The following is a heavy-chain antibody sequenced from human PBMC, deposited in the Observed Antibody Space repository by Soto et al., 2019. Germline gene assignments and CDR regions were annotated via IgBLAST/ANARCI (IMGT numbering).Heavy chain of an antibody. CDR3: AKDLAAAGTLGSSDY. Sequence: QVQLVESGGGVVQPGRSLRLSCAASGFTFSSYGMHWVRQAPGKGLVWVAVISYDGSNEYYADSVKGRFTISRDNSQNTLYVQLNSLRGEDTAVYYCAKDLAAAGTLGSSDYWGQGTLVTVSS. D-gene: IGHD6-13*01. CDR1: GFTFSSYG. CDR2: ISYDGSNE. J-gene: IGHJ4*02. V-gene: IGHV3-30*18.